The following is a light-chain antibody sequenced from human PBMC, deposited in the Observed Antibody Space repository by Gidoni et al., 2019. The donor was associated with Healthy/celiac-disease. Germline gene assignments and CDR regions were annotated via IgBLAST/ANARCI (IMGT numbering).Light chain of an antibody. V-gene: IGKV3-15*01. CDR1: QSVSSN. Sequence: EIVMTQSPATLSVSPGERATLSCRASQSVSSNLAWYQQKPGQAPRLLIYGASTRATGIPARFSGSGSGTECTLTISSLQSEDFAVYYCQQYNNWPLYTFXQXTKLEIK. J-gene: IGKJ2*01. CDR2: GAS. CDR3: QQYNNWPLYT.